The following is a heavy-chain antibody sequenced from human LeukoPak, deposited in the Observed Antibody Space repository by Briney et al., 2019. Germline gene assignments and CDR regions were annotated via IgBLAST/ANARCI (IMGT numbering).Heavy chain of an antibody. CDR1: GFTFSSYA. Sequence: GGSLRLSCAASGFTFSSYAMSWVRQAPGKGLEWVSAISGSGGSTYYADSVKGRFTISGDNSKNTLYLQMNSLRAEDTAVYYCANHLYGYSNYLNALYNWFDPWGQGTLVTVSS. V-gene: IGHV3-23*01. J-gene: IGHJ5*02. CDR3: ANHLYGYSNYLNALYNWFDP. CDR2: ISGSGGST. D-gene: IGHD4-11*01.